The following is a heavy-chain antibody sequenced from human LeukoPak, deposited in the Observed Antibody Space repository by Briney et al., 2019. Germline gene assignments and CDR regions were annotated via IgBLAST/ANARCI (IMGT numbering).Heavy chain of an antibody. D-gene: IGHD3-10*01. V-gene: IGHV3-53*01. Sequence: GGSLRLSCAASGFIVNTNYMTWVRQAPGRGLEWVSFIYADGNTYYADSVKGRFTISRDNAKNTVYLQMNSLRAEDTAVYYCARDYVSGSFGPWGQGTLVTVSS. CDR3: ARDYVSGSFGP. J-gene: IGHJ5*02. CDR2: IYADGNT. CDR1: GFIVNTNY.